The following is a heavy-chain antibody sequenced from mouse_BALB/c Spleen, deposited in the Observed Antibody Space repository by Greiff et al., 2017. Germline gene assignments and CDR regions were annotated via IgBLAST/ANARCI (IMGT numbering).Heavy chain of an antibody. CDR1: GYSFTSYY. J-gene: IGHJ2*01. D-gene: IGHD2-1*01. V-gene: IGHV1S135*01. Sequence: EVQLQQSGPELMKPGASVKISCKASGYSFTSYYMHWVKQSHGKSLEWIGYIDPFNGGTSYNQKFKGKATLTVDKSSSTAYMHLSSLTSEDSAVYYCARFIYYGNYGVYWGQGTTLTVSS. CDR3: ARFIYYGNYGVY. CDR2: IDPFNGGT.